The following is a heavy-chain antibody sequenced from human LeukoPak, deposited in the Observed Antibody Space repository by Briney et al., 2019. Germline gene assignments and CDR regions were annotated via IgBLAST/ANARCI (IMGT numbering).Heavy chain of an antibody. Sequence: CGSLRHSCAASAFTFFIAWMSWVRQAAAKELEGVGRIKSKTYGGTTDYAAPVKGRFTISRDNAKNTLYLEMNSLRAVDTAVYYCASFFLGRWYFDLWGRGNLVTVSS. V-gene: IGHV3-15*05. D-gene: IGHD7-27*01. J-gene: IGHJ2*01. CDR2: IKSKTYGGTT. CDR3: ASFFLGRWYFDL. CDR1: AFTFFIAW.